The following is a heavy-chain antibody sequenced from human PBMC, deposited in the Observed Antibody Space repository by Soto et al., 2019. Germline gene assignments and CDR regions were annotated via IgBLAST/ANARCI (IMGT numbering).Heavy chain of an antibody. V-gene: IGHV5-10-1*01. D-gene: IGHD3-10*01. CDR3: ATNYGLGSRLSGAFEI. J-gene: IGHJ3*02. CDR1: VYSFTSYW. CDR2: IDPSDSYT. Sequence: XESLKTSWKGSVYSFTSYWLIWVRQLPGKGLEWMGSIDPSDSYTNYSPSFQGHVTISADKSISTAYLQWSSLKASDTAMYYCATNYGLGSRLSGAFEIWGQGTMVTVSS.